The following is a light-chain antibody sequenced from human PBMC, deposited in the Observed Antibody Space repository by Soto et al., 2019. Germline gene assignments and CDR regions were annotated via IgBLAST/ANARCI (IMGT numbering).Light chain of an antibody. CDR1: QSLTSS. J-gene: IGKJ2*01. V-gene: IGKV3-15*01. CDR3: QQYKSWPPT. CDR2: GAS. Sequence: EIVMTQSPATLSVSPGERATLSCRASQSLTSSLAWYQQKPGQAPRLLVFGASTRAAGFPARFGGSGSETEFTLTINSLQSEDFAVYFCQQYKSWPPTFGQGTKVDIK.